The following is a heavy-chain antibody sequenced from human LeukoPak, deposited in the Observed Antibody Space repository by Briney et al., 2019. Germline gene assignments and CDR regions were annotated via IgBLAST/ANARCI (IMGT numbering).Heavy chain of an antibody. CDR2: IIPILGTA. D-gene: IGHD4-17*01. CDR1: GGTFISYT. Sequence: ASVTVSFKGSGGTFISYTISWGRQAPGQGLEWMGPIIPILGTANYAQKFQGRVTIIADKSTGTAYMELSRLKSEDTAVYYCARDDFDGAINYWGQGTLVTVSS. V-gene: IGHV1-69*08. CDR3: ARDDFDGAINY. J-gene: IGHJ4*02.